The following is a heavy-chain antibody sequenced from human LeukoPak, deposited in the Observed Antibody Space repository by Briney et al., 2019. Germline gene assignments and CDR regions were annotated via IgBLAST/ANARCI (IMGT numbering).Heavy chain of an antibody. Sequence: SQTLSLTCTVSGNSFSHGGYYWNWLRQPPGKGLEWVGYIYHSGDAHYNPSLKSRLTISLDKSKNQFSLKLSSVTAADTAVYYCAKREPYNGGWLFDHWGQGSLVTVSS. CDR2: IYHSGDA. J-gene: IGHJ4*02. D-gene: IGHD6-19*01. CDR3: AKREPYNGGWLFDH. V-gene: IGHV4-30-2*01. CDR1: GNSFSHGGYY.